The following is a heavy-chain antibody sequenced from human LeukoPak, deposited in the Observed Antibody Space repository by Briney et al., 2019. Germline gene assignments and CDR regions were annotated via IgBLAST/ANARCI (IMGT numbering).Heavy chain of an antibody. D-gene: IGHD5-18*01. CDR3: AKDKEGNTATAPTSY. J-gene: IGHJ4*02. V-gene: IGHV3-23*01. Sequence: GGSLRLSCAASGFTFSSYAMSWVRQAPGKGLEWVSAISGSGGSTYYADSVKGRFTISRDNSKNTLYLQMNSWRAEDTAVYYCAKDKEGNTATAPTSYWGEGTLATASS. CDR1: GFTFSSYA. CDR2: ISGSGGST.